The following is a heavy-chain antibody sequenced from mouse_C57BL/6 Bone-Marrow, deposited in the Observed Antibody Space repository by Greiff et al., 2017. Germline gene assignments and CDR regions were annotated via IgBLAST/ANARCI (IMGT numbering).Heavy chain of an antibody. Sequence: QVQLQQSGAELARPGASVKMSCKASGYTFTSYTMHWVNQRPGQGLEWIGYINPSSGYTKYNQKFKDKATLTADKSSSTAYMQLSSLTSEDSAVYYCYSEGFAYWGQGTLVTVSA. CDR1: GYTFTSYT. CDR2: INPSSGYT. D-gene: IGHD2-12*01. J-gene: IGHJ3*01. V-gene: IGHV1-4*01. CDR3: YSEGFAY.